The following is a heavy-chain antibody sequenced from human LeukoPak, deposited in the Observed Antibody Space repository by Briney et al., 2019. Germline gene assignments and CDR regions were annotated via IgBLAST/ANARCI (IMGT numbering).Heavy chain of an antibody. Sequence: SLRLSCAASGFTFDDYAMHWVRQAPGKGLEWVSGISWNSGSIGYADSVKGRFTISRDNAKNSLYLQMNSLRAEDTALYYCAKDISGYDVFFDYWGQGTLVTVSS. CDR2: ISWNSGSI. CDR3: AKDISGYDVFFDY. V-gene: IGHV3-9*01. CDR1: GFTFDDYA. D-gene: IGHD5-12*01. J-gene: IGHJ4*02.